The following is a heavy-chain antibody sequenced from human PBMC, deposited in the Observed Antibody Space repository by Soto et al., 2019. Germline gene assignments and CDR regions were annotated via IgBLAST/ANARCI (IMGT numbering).Heavy chain of an antibody. V-gene: IGHV3-30*18. CDR2: ISYDGSNK. J-gene: IGHJ6*02. CDR3: AKELTPEWLRSGPYYYYGMDV. CDR1: GFTFSSYG. D-gene: IGHD5-12*01. Sequence: PGGSLRLSCAASGFTFSSYGMHWVRQAPGKGLEWVAVISYDGSNKYYADSVKGRFTISRDNSKNTLYLQMNSLRAEDTAVYYCAKELTPEWLRSGPYYYYGMDVWGQGTTVTVS.